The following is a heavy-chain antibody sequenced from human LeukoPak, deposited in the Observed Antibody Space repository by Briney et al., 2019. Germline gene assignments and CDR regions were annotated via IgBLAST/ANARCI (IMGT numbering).Heavy chain of an antibody. CDR3: ARDPPVFDDSSGYS. Sequence: NPGGSLRLSCAASGFTFSSYSMNWVRQAPGKGLEWVSSISSSSSYIYYADSVKGRFTISRDNAKSSLYLQMNSLRAEDTAVYYCARDPPVFDDSSGYSWGQGTLVTVSS. CDR2: ISSSSSYI. V-gene: IGHV3-21*01. J-gene: IGHJ5*02. D-gene: IGHD3-22*01. CDR1: GFTFSSYS.